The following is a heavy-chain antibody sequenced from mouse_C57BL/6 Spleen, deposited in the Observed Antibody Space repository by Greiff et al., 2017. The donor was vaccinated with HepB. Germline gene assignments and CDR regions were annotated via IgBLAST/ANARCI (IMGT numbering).Heavy chain of an antibody. D-gene: IGHD1-1*01. V-gene: IGHV1-62-2*01. CDR2: FYPGSGSI. J-gene: IGHJ2*01. CDR3: ARHEGGVYYGSSSFFDY. Sequence: QVQLKQSGAELVKPGASVKLSCKASGYTFTEYTIHWVKQRSGQGLEWIGWFYPGSGSIKYNEKFKDKATLTADKSSSTVYMELSRLTSEDSAVYFCARHEGGVYYGSSSFFDYWGQGTTLTVSS. CDR1: GYTFTEYT.